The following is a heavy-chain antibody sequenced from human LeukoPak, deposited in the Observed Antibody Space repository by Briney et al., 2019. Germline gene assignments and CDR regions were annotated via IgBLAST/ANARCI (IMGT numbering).Heavy chain of an antibody. D-gene: IGHD5-12*01. CDR3: AKGGGYEAQYYYYYLDV. V-gene: IGHV3-23*01. Sequence: GGSLRLSCAASDFSFITYAMSWVRQAPGKGLEWVSTISGGGDATYYADSVKGRFTISRDNSKNTLYLQMKSLRAEDTAVYYCAKGGGYEAQYYYYYLDVWGKGTTVTISS. J-gene: IGHJ6*03. CDR1: DFSFITYA. CDR2: ISGGGDAT.